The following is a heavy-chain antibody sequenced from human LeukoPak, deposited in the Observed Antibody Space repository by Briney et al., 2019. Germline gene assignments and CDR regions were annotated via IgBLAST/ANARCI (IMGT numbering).Heavy chain of an antibody. CDR1: GGSISDNY. J-gene: IGHJ4*02. Sequence: SETLSLTCTVSGGSISDNYWSWIRQPPGKGLEWIGYAYYSGHTNYNSSLKSRVTMSLDTSKSQFSLRLSSVTAADTAVYFCARHPFATPVYYWGPGNLVPGSS. CDR2: AYYSGHT. D-gene: IGHD2-15*01. CDR3: ARHPFATPVYY. V-gene: IGHV4-59*08.